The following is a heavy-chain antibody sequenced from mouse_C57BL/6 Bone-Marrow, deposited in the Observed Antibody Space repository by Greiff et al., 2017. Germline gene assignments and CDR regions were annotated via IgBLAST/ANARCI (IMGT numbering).Heavy chain of an antibody. CDR1: GYAFSSSW. CDR2: IYPGDGDT. Sequence: QVQLQQSGPELVKPGASVKISCKASGYAFSSSWMNWVKQRPGKGLEWIGRIYPGDGDTNYNGKFKGKATLTADKSSSTAYMQLSSLTSEDSAVYFCARSLLLLDYFDYWGQGTTLTVSS. J-gene: IGHJ2*01. V-gene: IGHV1-82*01. CDR3: ARSLLLLDYFDY. D-gene: IGHD1-1*01.